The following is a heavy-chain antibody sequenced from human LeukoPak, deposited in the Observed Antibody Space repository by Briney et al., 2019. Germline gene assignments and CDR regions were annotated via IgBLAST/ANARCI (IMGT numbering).Heavy chain of an antibody. D-gene: IGHD3-9*01. Sequence: GGSLRLSCAASGFTFSSYAMSWVRQAPGKGLEGVSAISGSGGSTYYADSVKGRFPISRHNSNNTLYLQMNSLRSEDTAVYYCAKEPGLRYFDWLSYFDYWGQGTLVTVSS. J-gene: IGHJ4*02. V-gene: IGHV3-23*01. CDR3: AKEPGLRYFDWLSYFDY. CDR1: GFTFSSYA. CDR2: ISGSGGST.